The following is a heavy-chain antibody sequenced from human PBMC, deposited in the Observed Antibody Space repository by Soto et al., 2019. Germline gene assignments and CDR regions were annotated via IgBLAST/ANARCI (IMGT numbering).Heavy chain of an antibody. V-gene: IGHV3-74*01. Sequence: GGSLRLSCAVSGFTFSSYWMHWVRQAPGKGLVWVARISGDGSSTSYADSVKGRFTVSRDNAKNTLYLQMNSLRAEDTAVYYCGKAGGWAPVDCWGQGTLVTVSS. CDR2: ISGDGSST. CDR3: GKAGGWAPVDC. D-gene: IGHD1-26*01. CDR1: GFTFSSYW. J-gene: IGHJ4*02.